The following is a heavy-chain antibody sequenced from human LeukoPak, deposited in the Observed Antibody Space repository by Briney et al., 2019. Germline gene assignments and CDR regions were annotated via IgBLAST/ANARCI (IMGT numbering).Heavy chain of an antibody. D-gene: IGHD3-22*01. CDR1: GFTFSSYE. CDR3: ARDQDYYDSSGYYDAFDI. Sequence: PGGSLRLSCAASGFTFSSYEMNWVRQAPGKGLEWVSSISSSSSYIYYADSVKGRFTISRDNAKNSLYLQMNSLRAEDTAVYYCARDQDYYDSSGYYDAFDIWGQGTMVTVSS. J-gene: IGHJ3*02. CDR2: ISSSSSYI. V-gene: IGHV3-21*01.